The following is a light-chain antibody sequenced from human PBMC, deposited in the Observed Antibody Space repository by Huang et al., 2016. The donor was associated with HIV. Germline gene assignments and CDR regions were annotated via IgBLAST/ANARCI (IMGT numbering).Light chain of an antibody. CDR3: QQSGS. V-gene: IGKV3-11*01. Sequence: EIVLTQSPATLSLSPGERATLSCRASQSVGGYLAWYQQKPGQAPRLLIYDTSTRATGIPARCSGSGSETDFTLTISSLEPEDFAVYYCQQSGSFGQGTKVDIK. CDR2: DTS. J-gene: IGKJ2*01. CDR1: QSVGGY.